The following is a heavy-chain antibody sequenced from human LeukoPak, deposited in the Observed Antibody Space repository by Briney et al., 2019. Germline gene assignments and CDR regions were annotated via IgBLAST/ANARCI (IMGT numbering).Heavy chain of an antibody. D-gene: IGHD2-2*01. Sequence: SETLSLTCTVSGDSISSYYWSWIRQPPGKGLEWIGYIYYSGSTNYNPSLKSRVTISVDTSKNQFSLKLSSVTAADTAVYYCAREIVVVPAAIPGYYYMDVWGKGTTVTVSS. J-gene: IGHJ6*03. CDR2: IYYSGST. CDR1: GDSISSYY. V-gene: IGHV4-59*01. CDR3: AREIVVVPAAIPGYYYMDV.